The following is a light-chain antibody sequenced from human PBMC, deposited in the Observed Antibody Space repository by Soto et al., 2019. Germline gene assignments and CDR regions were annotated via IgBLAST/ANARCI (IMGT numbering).Light chain of an antibody. CDR1: NIGSKS. J-gene: IGLJ3*02. Sequence: SYELTQPPSASVAPGQTARITCGGNNIGSKSVHWYQKKPGQAPVLVIYYDSDRPSGIPERVSGSNSENTATLTISRVEAGDEADYYCQVWDNSSDHPGVFGGGTKLTVL. CDR3: QVWDNSSDHPGV. V-gene: IGLV3-21*04. CDR2: YDS.